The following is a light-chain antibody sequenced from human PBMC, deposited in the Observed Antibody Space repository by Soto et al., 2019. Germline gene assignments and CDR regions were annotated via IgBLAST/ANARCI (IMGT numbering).Light chain of an antibody. CDR1: QSVGSSY. Sequence: EVVLTQSPGTLSLSPGERATLSCGASQSVGSSYLAWYQQKPGQAPRLLIYGASTRASGIPDRFSGSESGTEYTLTISRLEPKDFAVYYCQQYINSPWSFGQGTKVEI. CDR3: QQYINSPWS. J-gene: IGKJ1*01. V-gene: IGKV3-20*01. CDR2: GAS.